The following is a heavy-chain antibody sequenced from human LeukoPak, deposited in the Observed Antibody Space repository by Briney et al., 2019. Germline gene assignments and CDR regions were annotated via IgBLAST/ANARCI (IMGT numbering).Heavy chain of an antibody. CDR3: ASYGDYYYGMDV. Sequence: GASVKVSCKASGYTFTSYAMHWVRQAPGQRLEWMGWINAGNGNTRYSQKFQGRVTITRDTSASTAYMELSSLRSEDTAVYYCASYGDYYYGMDVWGQGTTVTVSS. J-gene: IGHJ6*02. CDR1: GYTFTSYA. CDR2: INAGNGNT. V-gene: IGHV1-3*01. D-gene: IGHD4-17*01.